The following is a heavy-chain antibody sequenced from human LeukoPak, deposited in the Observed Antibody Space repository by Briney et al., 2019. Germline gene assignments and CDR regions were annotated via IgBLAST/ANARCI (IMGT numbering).Heavy chain of an antibody. Sequence: PSETLSLTCTVSGGSISSSSYYWSWIRQPPGKGLEWIGYIYYSGSTNSGSTNYNPSLKSRVTISVDTSKNQFSLKLSSVTAADTAVYYCARESIAARLGSWCDHWGQGTLVTVSS. J-gene: IGHJ5*02. V-gene: IGHV4-61*01. CDR2: IYYSGSTNSGST. CDR3: ARESIAARLGSWCDH. CDR1: GGSISSSSYY. D-gene: IGHD6-6*01.